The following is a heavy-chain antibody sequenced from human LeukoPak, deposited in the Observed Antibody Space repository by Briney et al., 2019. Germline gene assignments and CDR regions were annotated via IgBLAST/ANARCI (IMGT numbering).Heavy chain of an antibody. CDR3: ARDTYSSSWYWYGLDV. V-gene: IGHV7-4-1*02. CDR1: GYTFTSYA. CDR2: INTNTGNP. D-gene: IGHD6-13*01. Sequence: ASVKVSCKASGYTFTSYAMNWVRQAPRQGLEWMGWINTNTGNPTYAQGFTGRLVFSLDTSVSTAYLQISSLKAEDTAVYYCARDTYSSSWYWYGLDVWGQGTTVTVSS. J-gene: IGHJ6*02.